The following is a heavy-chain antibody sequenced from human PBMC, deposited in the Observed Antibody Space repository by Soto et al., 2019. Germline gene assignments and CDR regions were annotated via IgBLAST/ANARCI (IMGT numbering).Heavy chain of an antibody. V-gene: IGHV1-18*04. CDR1: GYTFTSYC. CDR3: ARAFLDPDRGGWFDP. CDR2: ISAYNGNT. Sequence: VASVKVSSKASGYTFTSYCISWVRQAPGQGLEWMGWISAYNGNTNYAQKLQGRVTMTTDTSTSTAYMELRSLRSDDTAVYYCARAFLDPDRGGWFDPWGQGTLFPVSS. D-gene: IGHD1-1*01. J-gene: IGHJ5*02.